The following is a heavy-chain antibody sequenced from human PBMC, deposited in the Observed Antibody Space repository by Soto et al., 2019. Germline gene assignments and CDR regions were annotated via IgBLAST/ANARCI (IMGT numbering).Heavy chain of an antibody. CDR1: GGTISSGDYY. J-gene: IGHJ5*02. CDR2: IYYSGST. Sequence: QVQLQESGPGLVKPSQTLSLTCTVSGGTISSGDYYWSRIRQPPWKGLEWIGYIYYSGSTYYNPSLNSRVTISVDTSKNQFSLKLSSVTAADTAVYYCARNVDYYGSTVHNNWFDPWGQGTLVTVCS. V-gene: IGHV4-30-4*01. D-gene: IGHD3-10*01. CDR3: ARNVDYYGSTVHNNWFDP.